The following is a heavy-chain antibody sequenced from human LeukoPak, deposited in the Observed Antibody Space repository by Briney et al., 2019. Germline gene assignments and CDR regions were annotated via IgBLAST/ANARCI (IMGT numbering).Heavy chain of an antibody. CDR1: GFIFSSYA. J-gene: IGHJ4*02. Sequence: PGGSLRLSCEASGFIFSSYAMNWVRQAPGKGLEWISYIGSGYNSAYADSVRGRFTISRDNSRTSLYLQMNNLRAEDTAVYYCASDSSWSFDNWGQGTVVTVSS. D-gene: IGHD2-8*02. CDR3: ASDSSWSFDN. CDR2: IGSGYNSA. V-gene: IGHV3-48*03.